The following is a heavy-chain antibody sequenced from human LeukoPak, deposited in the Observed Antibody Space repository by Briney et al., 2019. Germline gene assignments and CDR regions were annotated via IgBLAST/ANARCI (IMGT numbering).Heavy chain of an antibody. V-gene: IGHV4-34*01. Sequence: SETLSLTCAVYGGAFSGYYWSWIRQPPGQGLEWIGEINHSGSTNYNPSLKSRVTISVDTSKNQFSLKLSSVTAADTAVYYCARGEYYGSGSYYKRGNWFDPWGQGTLVTVSS. D-gene: IGHD3-10*01. J-gene: IGHJ5*02. CDR3: ARGEYYGSGSYYKRGNWFDP. CDR1: GGAFSGYY. CDR2: INHSGST.